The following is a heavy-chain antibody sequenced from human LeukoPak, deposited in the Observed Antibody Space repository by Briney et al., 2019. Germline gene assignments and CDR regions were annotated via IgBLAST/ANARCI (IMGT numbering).Heavy chain of an antibody. CDR3: ARDTRSYDTSGYYYFDY. Sequence: SETLSLTCSISGASTTSYYWNWIRQAPGKGLEWIGYIYSDGTASYSPSLRSRVTISIDTSRNQFSLKLSSVTAADAAVYYCARDTRSYDTSGYYYFDYWGQGALVTVSS. V-gene: IGHV4-59*01. D-gene: IGHD3-22*01. CDR2: IYSDGTA. CDR1: GASTTSYY. J-gene: IGHJ4*02.